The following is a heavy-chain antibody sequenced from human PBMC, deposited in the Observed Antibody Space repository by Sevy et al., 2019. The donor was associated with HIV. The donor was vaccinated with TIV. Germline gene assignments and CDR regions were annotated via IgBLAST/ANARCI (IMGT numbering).Heavy chain of an antibody. CDR1: GLTFTNAW. V-gene: IGHV3-21*01. Sequence: GESLKISCAASGLTFTNAWMSWVRQAPGKGLEWVSSISSSSSYIYYADSVKGRFTISRDNAKNSLYLQMNSLRAEDTAVYYCARATLGVGYYFDYWGQGTLVTVSS. J-gene: IGHJ4*02. CDR2: ISSSSSYI. D-gene: IGHD1-26*01. CDR3: ARATLGVGYYFDY.